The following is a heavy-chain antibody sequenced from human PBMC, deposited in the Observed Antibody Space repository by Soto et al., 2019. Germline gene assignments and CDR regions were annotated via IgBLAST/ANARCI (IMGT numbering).Heavy chain of an antibody. V-gene: IGHV3-21*01. CDR1: GFTFSSYS. Sequence: EVQLVESGGGLVKPGGSLRLSCAASGFTFSSYSMNWVRQAPGKGLEWVSSISSSSSYIYYADSVKGRFTISRDNAKNSLYLQMNSLRAEDTAVYYCARSFDVSSGWYEGSQWGQGTLVTVSS. CDR3: ARSFDVSSGWYEGSQ. J-gene: IGHJ4*02. CDR2: ISSSSSYI. D-gene: IGHD6-19*01.